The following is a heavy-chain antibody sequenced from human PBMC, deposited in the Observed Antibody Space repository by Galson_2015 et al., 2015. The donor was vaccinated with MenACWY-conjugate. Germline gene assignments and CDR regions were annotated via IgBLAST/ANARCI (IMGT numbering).Heavy chain of an antibody. V-gene: IGHV3-64D*06. CDR3: VKDEGCSSTSCLCDY. CDR2: ISSNGGST. D-gene: IGHD2-2*01. CDR1: GFTFSSYA. J-gene: IGHJ4*02. Sequence: SLRLSCAASGFTFSSYAMHWVRQAPGKGLEYVSAISSNGGSTYYADSVKGRFTISRDNSKNTLYLQMSSLRAEDTAVYYCVKDEGCSSTSCLCDYWGQGTLVTVSS.